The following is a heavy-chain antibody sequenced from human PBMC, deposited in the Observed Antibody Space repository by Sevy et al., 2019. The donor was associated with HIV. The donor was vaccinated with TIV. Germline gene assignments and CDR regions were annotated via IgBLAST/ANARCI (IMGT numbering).Heavy chain of an antibody. CDR1: GFTLNTHA. Sequence: GGSLRLSCTASGFTLNTHAMTWVRQAPGKGLEWVSVISGPGLSTYYADSVKGRFTISRDNSQNTLYLQMNSRRVDDTATYYRAKALNAALESMLEVILRTLKGFDVWGQGAMVTVSS. CDR3: AKALNAALESMLEVILRTLKGFDV. V-gene: IGHV3-23*01. CDR2: ISGPGLST. D-gene: IGHD2-21*01. J-gene: IGHJ3*01.